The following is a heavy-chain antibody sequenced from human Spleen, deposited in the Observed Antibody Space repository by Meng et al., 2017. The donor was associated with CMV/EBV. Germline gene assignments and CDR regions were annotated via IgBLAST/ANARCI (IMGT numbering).Heavy chain of an antibody. CDR1: GLTFSSYS. V-gene: IGHV3-21*01. Sequence: EVQLVESGGGRVKPGGSLRLSCDASGLTFSSYSMTWVRQAPGKGLEWVSSISRSSSYIYYADSVKGRFTISRDNAKNSLYLQMNSLRAEDTAVYYCARDLSSGWDFDYWGQGTLVTVSS. J-gene: IGHJ4*02. CDR3: ARDLSSGWDFDY. CDR2: ISRSSSYI. D-gene: IGHD6-19*01.